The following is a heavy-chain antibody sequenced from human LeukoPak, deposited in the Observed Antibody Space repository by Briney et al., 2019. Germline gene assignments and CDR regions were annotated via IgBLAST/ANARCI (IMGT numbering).Heavy chain of an antibody. CDR3: ARGPYGSIFYYYYYMDV. D-gene: IGHD3-10*01. V-gene: IGHV4-34*01. CDR2: INHSGST. CDR1: GGSFSGYY. Sequence: KTSETLSLTCAVYGGSFSGYYWSWIRQPPGKGLEWIGEINHSGSTNYNPSLKSRVTISVGTSKNQFSLKLSSVTAADTAVYYCARGPYGSIFYYYYYMDVWGKGTTVTVSS. J-gene: IGHJ6*03.